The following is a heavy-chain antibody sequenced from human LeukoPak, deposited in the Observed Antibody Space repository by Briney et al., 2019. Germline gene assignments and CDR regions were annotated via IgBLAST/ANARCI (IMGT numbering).Heavy chain of an antibody. CDR1: AYSFSSYE. J-gene: IGHJ4*02. D-gene: IGHD5-12*01. Sequence: GGSLRLSCAGSAYSFSSYEMNWVRQAPGKGLEWVSYISTSGSTIYYADSVKGRFTISRDNAKNSLYLQMNSLRAEDTAVYYCAGGSARFSGYDYFDYWGQGTLVTVSS. V-gene: IGHV3-48*03. CDR2: ISTSGSTI. CDR3: AGGSARFSGYDYFDY.